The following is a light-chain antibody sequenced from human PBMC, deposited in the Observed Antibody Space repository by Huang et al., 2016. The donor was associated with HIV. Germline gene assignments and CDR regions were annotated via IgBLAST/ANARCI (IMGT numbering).Light chain of an antibody. CDR2: GAS. V-gene: IGKV3-15*01. J-gene: IGKJ1*01. Sequence: EIVMTQSPATLSVSPGERATLSCRASQSVNNNLAWYQQKPGQAPRLLIYGASARATGIPARFTGRRAGTEFTLTISSLQYEDFAVYYCQHYNNWPPWTFGQGTKVEI. CDR1: QSVNNN. CDR3: QHYNNWPPWT.